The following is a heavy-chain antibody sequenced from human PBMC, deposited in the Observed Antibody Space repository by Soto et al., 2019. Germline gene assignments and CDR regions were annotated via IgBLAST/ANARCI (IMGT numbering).Heavy chain of an antibody. J-gene: IGHJ4*02. CDR1: GFTFSSYA. CDR2: ISGSGGST. D-gene: IGHD2-15*01. CDR3: AKLAGVSERGGNAIDY. V-gene: IGHV3-23*01. Sequence: VGSLRLSCAASGFTFSSYAMSWVRQAPGKGLEWVSAISGSGGSTYYADSVKGRFTISRDNSKNTLYLQMNSLRAEDTAVYYCAKLAGVSERGGNAIDYWGQGTLVTVSS.